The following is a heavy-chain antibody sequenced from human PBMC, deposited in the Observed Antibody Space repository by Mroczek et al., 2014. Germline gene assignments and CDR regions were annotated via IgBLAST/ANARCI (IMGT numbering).Heavy chain of an antibody. J-gene: IGHJ4*02. CDR2: INHSGST. Sequence: QVQLQQWGAGLLKPSETLSLTCAVYGGSFSGYYWSWIRQPPGKGLEWIGEINHSGSTNYNPSLKSRVTISVDTSKNQFSLKLSSVTAADTAVYYCARGREDPIVVVPAAIGANFDYWGQGTLVTVSS. D-gene: IGHD2-2*02. CDR3: ARGREDPIVVVPAAIGANFDY. V-gene: IGHV4-34*01. CDR1: GGSFSGYY.